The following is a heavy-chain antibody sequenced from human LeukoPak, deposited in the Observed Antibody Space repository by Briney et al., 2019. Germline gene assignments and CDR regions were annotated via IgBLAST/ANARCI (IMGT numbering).Heavy chain of an antibody. J-gene: IGHJ6*02. D-gene: IGHD5-24*01. Sequence: GGSLRLSCAASGLTFSSYWMTWVRQAPGKGLEWVATIKYDGSETYYVDSVRGRFSISRDNAKNSLYLQMNSLRAEDTAVYYCARDSTLSNYWGQGTTVTVSS. V-gene: IGHV3-7*04. CDR3: ARDSTLSNY. CDR2: IKYDGSET. CDR1: GLTFSSYW.